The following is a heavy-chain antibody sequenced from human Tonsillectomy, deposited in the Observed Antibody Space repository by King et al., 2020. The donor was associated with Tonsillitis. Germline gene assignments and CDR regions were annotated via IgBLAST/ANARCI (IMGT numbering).Heavy chain of an antibody. Sequence: QLVQSGGGLVKPGGSLRLSCAASGFAFRDYSMNWVRQAPGKGLEWVSSTSSTGSYIYYADSLKGRFTISRDNARNSLFLRINSLRAEDTAVYYCAGDIRRGYYYYGMDVWGQGTTVTVSS. CDR2: TSSTGSYI. J-gene: IGHJ6*02. V-gene: IGHV3-21*01. CDR3: AGDIRRGYYYYGMDV. CDR1: GFAFRDYS. D-gene: IGHD2-21*01.